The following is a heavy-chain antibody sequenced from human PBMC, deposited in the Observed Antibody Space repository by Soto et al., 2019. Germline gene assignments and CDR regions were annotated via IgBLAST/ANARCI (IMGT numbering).Heavy chain of an antibody. CDR3: ARAAQYYDFWSGDRPYYYYYMDV. CDR2: IWYDGSNK. J-gene: IGHJ6*03. CDR1: GFTFSSYG. V-gene: IGHV3-33*01. Sequence: QVQLVESGGGVVQPGRSLRLSCAASGFTFSSYGMHWVRQAPGKGLEWVAVIWYDGSNKYYADSVKGRFTISRDNSKKTLYLQMNSLRAEDTTVYYCARAAQYYDFWSGDRPYYYYYMDVWGKGTTVTVSS. D-gene: IGHD3-3*01.